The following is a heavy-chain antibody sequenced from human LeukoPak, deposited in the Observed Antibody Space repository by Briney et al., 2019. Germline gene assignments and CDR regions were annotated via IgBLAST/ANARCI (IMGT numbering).Heavy chain of an antibody. V-gene: IGHV4-30-4*08. D-gene: IGHD2-2*01. Sequence: SETLSLTCTVSGGSISSGDYYWSWIRQPPGKGLEWIGYIYYSGSTYYNPSLKSRVTISVDTSKNQFSLKLSSVTAADTAVYYCARDGGYCSSTSCYFDYWGRGTLVTVSS. CDR1: GGSISSGDYY. CDR2: IYYSGST. J-gene: IGHJ4*02. CDR3: ARDGGYCSSTSCYFDY.